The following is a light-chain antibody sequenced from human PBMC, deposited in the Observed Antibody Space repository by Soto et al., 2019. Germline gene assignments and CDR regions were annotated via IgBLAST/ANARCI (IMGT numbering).Light chain of an antibody. J-gene: IGKJ4*01. CDR2: AAS. Sequence: DIQMTQSPSSLSVSVGDRVTITCRASHGISNYLAWYQQKPGKVPKLLIYAASTLQSGVPSRFSGSGSGTDFTLTISSLQPEDVATYYCQKYNGAPLTFGGGTKVEIK. CDR3: QKYNGAPLT. V-gene: IGKV1-27*01. CDR1: HGISNY.